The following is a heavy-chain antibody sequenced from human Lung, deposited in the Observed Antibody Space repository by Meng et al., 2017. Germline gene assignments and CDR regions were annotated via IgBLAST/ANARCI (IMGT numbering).Heavy chain of an antibody. V-gene: IGHV4-34*01. CDR3: ARGPTTMAHDFDY. CDR1: GGSFGDYD. CDR2: INHSGRT. Sequence: VRLQHWGPVLLKPSDALSRTCVVSGGSFGDYDWSWYRPHPGKGLEWIGEINHSGRTTSHPSPVVRASISLITSQNNLSLKLSTVTAADSAVYYCARGPTTMAHDFDYWGQGTLVTVSS. D-gene: IGHD4-11*01. J-gene: IGHJ4*02.